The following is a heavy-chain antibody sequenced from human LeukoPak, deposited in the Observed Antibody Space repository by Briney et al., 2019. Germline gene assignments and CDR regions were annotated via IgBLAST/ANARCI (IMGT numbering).Heavy chain of an antibody. CDR2: IYYSGST. CDR1: GGSISSGGYY. J-gene: IGHJ4*02. CDR3: ARDRAAMITFGGVIDY. Sequence: PSETLSLTCTVSGGSISSGGYYWSWIRQHPGKGLEWIGYIYYSGSTYYNPSLKSRVTISVDTSKNQFSLKLSSVTAADTAVYYCARDRAAMITFGGVIDYWGQGTLVTVSS. V-gene: IGHV4-31*03. D-gene: IGHD3-16*02.